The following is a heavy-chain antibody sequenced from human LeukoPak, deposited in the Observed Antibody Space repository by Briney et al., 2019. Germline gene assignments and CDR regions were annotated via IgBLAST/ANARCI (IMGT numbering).Heavy chain of an antibody. D-gene: IGHD2-15*01. CDR3: ARGPVLYYFDY. CDR2: IYTSGST. Sequence: SETLSLTCTVSGGSISSYYCNWIRQPAGKGLEWIGRIYTSGSTNNNPSLKSRVTISVDTSKNQFSLKLSSVTAADTAVYYCARGPVLYYFDYWGQGTLVTVSS. V-gene: IGHV4-4*07. J-gene: IGHJ4*02. CDR1: GGSISSYY.